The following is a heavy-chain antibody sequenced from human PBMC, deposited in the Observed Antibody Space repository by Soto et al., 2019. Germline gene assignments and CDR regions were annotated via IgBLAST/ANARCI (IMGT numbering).Heavy chain of an antibody. V-gene: IGHV3-23*01. D-gene: IGHD3-22*01. CDR1: GFDFSRSA. J-gene: IGHJ3*02. CDR2: LNGRGGGT. Sequence: GGSLRLSCAASGFDFSRSAMAWVRQAPGKGLEWVSALNGRGGGTYYADSVKGRFTISRDPSEDIMYLQMSGLRAEDTAVYYCASPRVQPYSNSSGSFAFDIWGQGTMVTVSS. CDR3: ASPRVQPYSNSSGSFAFDI.